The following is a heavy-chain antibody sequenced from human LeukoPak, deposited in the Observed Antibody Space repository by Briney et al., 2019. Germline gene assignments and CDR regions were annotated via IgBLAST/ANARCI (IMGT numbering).Heavy chain of an antibody. CDR3: ARRRGTGAAADP. J-gene: IGHJ5*02. CDR1: GGSISSSSYY. CDR2: IYYSGST. D-gene: IGHD2-2*01. Sequence: SETLSLTCTVSGGSISSSSYYWGWIRQPPGEGLEWIGSIYYSGSTYYNPSLKSRVTISVDTSKNQFSLKLSSVTAADTAVYYCARRRGTGAAADPWGQGTLVTVSS. V-gene: IGHV4-39*07.